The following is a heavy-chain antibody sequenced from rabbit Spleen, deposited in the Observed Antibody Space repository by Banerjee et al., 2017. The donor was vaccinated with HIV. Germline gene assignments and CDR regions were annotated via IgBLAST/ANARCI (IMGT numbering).Heavy chain of an antibody. D-gene: IGHD5-1*01. CDR3: ARRVNGYYYGSDL. Sequence: QEQLEESGGDLVKPEGSLTLTCTASGFTISSSYWMSWVRQAPGKGLEWIACVYGGSSGDTHYASWAKGRFTISKTSSTTVTLQMTSLTAADTAIYFCARRVNGYYYGSDLWCPGTLVTVS. J-gene: IGHJ4*01. V-gene: IGHV1S45*01. CDR2: VYGGSSGDT. CDR1: GFTISSSYW.